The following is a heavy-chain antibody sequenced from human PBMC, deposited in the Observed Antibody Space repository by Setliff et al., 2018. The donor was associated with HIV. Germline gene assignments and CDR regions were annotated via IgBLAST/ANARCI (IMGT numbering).Heavy chain of an antibody. CDR2: IYYSGTT. CDR1: GGSISNQY. Sequence: TSETLSLTCTVSGGSISNQYWSWIRQPQGKGLEWIGYIYYSGTTHYNPSLKSRVAISVDMSKNQFSLRLNSVTAADTAVYYCARAYGDYGHYYYYLDVWGKGTTVTVSS. J-gene: IGHJ6*03. V-gene: IGHV4-59*11. CDR3: ARAYGDYGHYYYYLDV. D-gene: IGHD4-17*01.